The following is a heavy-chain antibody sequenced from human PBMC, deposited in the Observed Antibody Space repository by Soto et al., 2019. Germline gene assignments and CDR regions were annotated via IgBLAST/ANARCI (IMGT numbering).Heavy chain of an antibody. D-gene: IGHD6-25*01. CDR1: GGTFSSYA. CDR3: ASHSGYRIAARSGWFDP. J-gene: IGHJ5*02. V-gene: IGHV1-69*01. CDR2: IIPVFGTA. Sequence: QVQLVQSGAEVKKPGSSVKVSCKASGGTFSSYAISWVRQAPGQGLEWMGGIIPVFGTANYAQKFQGRVTITADESTNTAYMEVISLRSEDTAVYYCASHSGYRIAARSGWFDPWGQGTLVTVSS.